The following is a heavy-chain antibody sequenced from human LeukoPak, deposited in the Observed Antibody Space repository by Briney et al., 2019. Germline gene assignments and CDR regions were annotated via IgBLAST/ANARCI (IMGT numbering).Heavy chain of an antibody. D-gene: IGHD5-24*01. Sequence: GGSLSLSCAASGFAFSTYWMNWVRQAPGKGLEWVSGVGPSGARTYYADSVKGRFTVSRDNSKNMVFLQMNSLRAEDTAIYYCAKDDAYLQYDDWGQGTLVTVSS. CDR2: VGPSGART. J-gene: IGHJ4*02. V-gene: IGHV3-23*01. CDR1: GFAFSTYW. CDR3: AKDDAYLQYDD.